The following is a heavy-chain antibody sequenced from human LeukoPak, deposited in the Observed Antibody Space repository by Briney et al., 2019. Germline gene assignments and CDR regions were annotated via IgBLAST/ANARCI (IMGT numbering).Heavy chain of an antibody. CDR2: IVVGSGNT. CDR1: GFTFTSSA. D-gene: IGHD3-22*01. V-gene: IGHV1-58*02. CDR3: AALRDYYDSSGYYSEEVGY. Sequence: SVKVSCEASGFTFTSSAMLWVRQARGQRLEWIGWIVVGSGNTNYAQKFQERVTITRDMSTSTAYMELSSLRSEDTAVYYCAALRDYYDSSGYYSEEVGYWGQGTLVTVSS. J-gene: IGHJ4*02.